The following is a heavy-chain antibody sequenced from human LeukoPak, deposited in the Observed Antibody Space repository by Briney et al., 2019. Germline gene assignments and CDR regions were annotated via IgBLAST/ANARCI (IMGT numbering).Heavy chain of an antibody. CDR1: GFTFSSYG. Sequence: GGSLRLSCAASGFTFSSYGMHWVRQAPGKGLEWVAFIRYDGSNKYYADSVRGRFTISRDKSKNTLYPQMNSLTAEDTAVYYCAKAPYSDGSGYYYYYMDVWGKGTTVTISS. V-gene: IGHV3-30*02. J-gene: IGHJ6*03. D-gene: IGHD3-10*01. CDR2: IRYDGSNK. CDR3: AKAPYSDGSGYYYYYMDV.